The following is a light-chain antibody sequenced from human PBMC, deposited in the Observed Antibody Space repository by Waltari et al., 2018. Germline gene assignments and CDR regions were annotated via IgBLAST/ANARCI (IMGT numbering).Light chain of an antibody. J-gene: IGLJ2*01. CDR1: SLRKYY. Sequence: SSELTQDPVVSVALGQTVRITCQGDSLRKYYASWYQQKPGQAPVVVIYGQNNRPSGIPDRFSGSNSGNTASLTITGAQAEDEADYYCNSRDITGNHVLFGGGTKLTVL. V-gene: IGLV3-19*01. CDR3: NSRDITGNHVL. CDR2: GQN.